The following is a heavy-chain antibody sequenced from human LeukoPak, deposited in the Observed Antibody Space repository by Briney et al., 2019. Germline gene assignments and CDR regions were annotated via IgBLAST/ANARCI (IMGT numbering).Heavy chain of an antibody. Sequence: GGSLRLSCAASGFTVSSTYMSWVRQAPGKGLEWVSVIYSGGYTYYADSVKGRFTISRDNSKNTVYLQMNSLRAEDTAVYYCAITGNPATGDYWGQGTLVTVSS. J-gene: IGHJ4*02. CDR3: AITGNPATGDY. V-gene: IGHV3-53*01. D-gene: IGHD1-20*01. CDR1: GFTVSSTY. CDR2: IYSGGYT.